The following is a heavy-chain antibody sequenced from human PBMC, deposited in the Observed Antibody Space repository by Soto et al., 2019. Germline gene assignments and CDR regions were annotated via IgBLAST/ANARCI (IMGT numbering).Heavy chain of an antibody. V-gene: IGHV4-30-2*01. D-gene: IGHD3-9*01. J-gene: IGHJ6*02. CDR2: IYHSGST. Sequence: SETLSLTCAVSGGSISSGGYSWSWIRQPPGKGLEWIGYIYHSGSTYYNPSLKSRVTISVDRSKNQFSLKLSPVTAADTAVYYCARASLLTGYYDYYYGMDVWGQGTTVTVSS. CDR3: ARASLLTGYYDYYYGMDV. CDR1: GGSISSGGYS.